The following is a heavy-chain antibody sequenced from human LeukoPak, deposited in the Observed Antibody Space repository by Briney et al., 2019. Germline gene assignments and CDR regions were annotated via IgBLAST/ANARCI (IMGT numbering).Heavy chain of an antibody. V-gene: IGHV1-3*01. CDR3: ARGQDIAVAGTLDY. J-gene: IGHJ4*02. D-gene: IGHD6-19*01. CDR1: GYTFTTYA. CDR2: INGGNGNT. Sequence: ASVKVSCKASGYTFTTYAMHWVRQAPGQRLEWMGWINGGNGNTKYSQKFQGRVTITRDTSARTAYMELSSVTAADTAVYYCARGQDIAVAGTLDYWGQGTLVTVSS.